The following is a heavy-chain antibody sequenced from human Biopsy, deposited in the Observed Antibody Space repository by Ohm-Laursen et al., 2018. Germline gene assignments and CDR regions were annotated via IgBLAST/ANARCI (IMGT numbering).Heavy chain of an antibody. CDR1: GGDINNYY. Sequence: SDTLSLTCNVSGGDINNYYWSWIRQPAGQGLEWIGRIYPGGSANYNPSLKSHVTMSVDTSKKQLSLRLGSVTAADTAMYYCASVVLGPANDAFDLWGQGTMVVVSS. CDR3: ASVVLGPANDAFDL. CDR2: IYPGGSA. J-gene: IGHJ3*01. D-gene: IGHD3-22*01. V-gene: IGHV4-4*07.